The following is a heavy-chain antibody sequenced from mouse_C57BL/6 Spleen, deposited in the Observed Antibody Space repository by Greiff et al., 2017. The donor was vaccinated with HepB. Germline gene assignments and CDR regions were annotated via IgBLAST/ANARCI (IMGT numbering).Heavy chain of an antibody. J-gene: IGHJ3*01. Sequence: VQLQQSGPELVKPGASVKISCKASGYTFTDYYMNWVKQSHGKSLEWIGDINPNNGGTSYNQKFKGKATLTVDKYSSTAYMELRSLTSEAAAVYYCARGDYDPWVAYWGQGTLVTVSA. CDR1: GYTFTDYY. CDR2: INPNNGGT. D-gene: IGHD2-4*01. CDR3: ARGDYDPWVAY. V-gene: IGHV1-26*01.